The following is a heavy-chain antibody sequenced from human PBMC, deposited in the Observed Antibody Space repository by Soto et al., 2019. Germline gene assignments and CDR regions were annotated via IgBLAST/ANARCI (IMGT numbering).Heavy chain of an antibody. Sequence: QVQLGQSGAEVKKPGSSVKVSCKASGGTFSSYAISWVRQAPGQGLEWMGGIIPIFGTANYAQKFQGRVTITADESTSTADMELSSLGSEDMAVYYSARVGDPAWFDPWGQGTLVTVSS. J-gene: IGHJ5*02. CDR1: GGTFSSYA. CDR3: ARVGDPAWFDP. V-gene: IGHV1-69*12. D-gene: IGHD2-21*02. CDR2: IIPIFGTA.